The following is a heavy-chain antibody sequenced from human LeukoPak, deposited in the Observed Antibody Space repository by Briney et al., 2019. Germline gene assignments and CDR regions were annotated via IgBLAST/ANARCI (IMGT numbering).Heavy chain of an antibody. Sequence: SETLSLTCAVYGGSFSGYYWSWIRQPPGKGLEWIGEINHSGSTNYNPSLKSRVTISVDTSKNQFSLKLSSVTAADTAVYYCARDYYDGSFDPWGQGTLVTVSS. V-gene: IGHV4-34*01. D-gene: IGHD3-22*01. J-gene: IGHJ5*02. CDR2: INHSGST. CDR1: GGSFSGYY. CDR3: ARDYYDGSFDP.